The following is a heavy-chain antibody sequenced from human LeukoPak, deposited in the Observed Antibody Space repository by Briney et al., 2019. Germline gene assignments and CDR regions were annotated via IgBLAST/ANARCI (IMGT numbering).Heavy chain of an antibody. D-gene: IGHD2-8*02. J-gene: IGHJ3*02. Sequence: PSETLSLTCTVSGGSISSGGYYWSWIRQPPGKGLEWIGYIYHSGSTYYNPSLKSRVTISVDRSKNQFSLKLSSVTAADTAVYYCARDDWIPGYCTGSSNCLDAFDIWGPGTMVTVSS. CDR1: GGSISSGGYY. V-gene: IGHV4-30-2*01. CDR3: ARDDWIPGYCTGSSNCLDAFDI. CDR2: IYHSGST.